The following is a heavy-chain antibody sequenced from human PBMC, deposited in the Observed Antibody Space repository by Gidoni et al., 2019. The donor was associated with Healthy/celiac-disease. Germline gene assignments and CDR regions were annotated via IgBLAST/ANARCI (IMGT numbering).Heavy chain of an antibody. J-gene: IGHJ5*02. V-gene: IGHV3-15*01. CDR2: IKSKTDGGTT. D-gene: IGHD5-18*01. CDR3: TTCGGGYSYGYGGPNWFDP. CDR1: GVTFSHAW. Sequence: EVQLVESGGGLVKPGWSLRLSCAASGVTFSHAWMRWVRQAPGKGLEWVGRIKSKTDGGTTDYAAPVKGRFTISRDDSKNTLYLQMNSLKTEDTAVYYCTTCGGGYSYGYGGPNWFDPWGQGTLVTVSS.